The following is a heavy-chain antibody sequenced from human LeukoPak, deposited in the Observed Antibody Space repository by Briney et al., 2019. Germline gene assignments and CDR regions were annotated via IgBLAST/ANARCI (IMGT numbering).Heavy chain of an antibody. CDR2: INHSDRT. Sequence: SETLSLTCAVYGESFSGYYWTWVRQPPGKGLEWIGDINHSDRTTYNPSLKSRVIISVDTSKNLSSLNLTSVTAADTAVYYCTRPWQRRYYMDVWGKGTTVAVSS. CDR3: TRPWQRRYYMDV. J-gene: IGHJ6*03. CDR1: GESFSGYY. V-gene: IGHV4-34*01.